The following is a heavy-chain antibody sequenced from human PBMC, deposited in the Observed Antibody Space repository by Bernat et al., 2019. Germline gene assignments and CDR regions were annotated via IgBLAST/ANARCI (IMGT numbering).Heavy chain of an antibody. Sequence: EVQLVESGGGLVKPGGSLRLPCAASGFTFSSYSMNWVRQAPGRGLEWVSSISSSSSHKYHADSVKGRFTISRDNAKNSLYLQTNSLRVEDTAVYYCAREGNQLLYMNALDIWGQGTMVTVSS. CDR3: AREGNQLLYMNALDI. J-gene: IGHJ3*02. CDR2: ISSSSSHK. D-gene: IGHD2-21*01. V-gene: IGHV3-21*01. CDR1: GFTFSSYS.